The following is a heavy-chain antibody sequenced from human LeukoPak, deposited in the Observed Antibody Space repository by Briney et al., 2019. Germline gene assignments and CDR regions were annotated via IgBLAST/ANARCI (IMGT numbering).Heavy chain of an antibody. CDR2: ISSGSSAI. CDR1: GFTFTTYS. D-gene: IGHD4-17*01. V-gene: IGHV3-21*01. J-gene: IGHJ4*02. Sequence: PGGSLRLSCEASGFTFTTYSMTWVRQAPGKGLEWVSIISSGSSAIFSADALKGRFTISRDNANNTLYLQMNSLTAEDTAVYYCAREGSVTNDYWGQGSLVTVSS. CDR3: AREGSVTNDY.